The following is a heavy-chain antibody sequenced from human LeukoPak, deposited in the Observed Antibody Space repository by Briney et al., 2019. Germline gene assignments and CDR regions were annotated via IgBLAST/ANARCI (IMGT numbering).Heavy chain of an antibody. V-gene: IGHV3-9*01. D-gene: IGHD4-23*01. CDR2: ITWNSAYK. CDR1: GFTFEHYG. CDR3: AKASDYGGNASDF. J-gene: IGHJ4*02. Sequence: GRSLRLSCAASGFTFEHYGMHWVRQVPGKGLEWVSYITWNSAYKGYADSVRGRFAISRDNAKKSLHLQMNSLTGDDTAFYYCAKASDYGGNASDFWGQEPLLTVS.